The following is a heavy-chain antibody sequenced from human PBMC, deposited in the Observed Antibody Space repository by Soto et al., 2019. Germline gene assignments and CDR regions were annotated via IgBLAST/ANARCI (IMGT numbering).Heavy chain of an antibody. Sequence: QITLKESGPTLVKPTQTLTLTCTFSGFSLSTSGVGVGWIRQPPGKALEWLALIYWDDDKRYSPSLKSRLTITKDTSKNQVVLTMTNMDPVDTATYYCAHSXGYSYGXLNXYGMDVWGQGTTVTVSS. CDR1: GFSLSTSGVG. J-gene: IGHJ6*02. CDR2: IYWDDDK. CDR3: AHSXGYSYGXLNXYGMDV. V-gene: IGHV2-5*02. D-gene: IGHD5-18*01.